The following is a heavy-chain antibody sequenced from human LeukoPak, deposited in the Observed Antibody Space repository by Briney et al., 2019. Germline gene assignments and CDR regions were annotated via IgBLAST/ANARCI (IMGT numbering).Heavy chain of an antibody. CDR1: GFTVSSNY. CDR3: ARDRGRTGIPFDY. D-gene: IGHD1-14*01. V-gene: IGHV3-53*01. Sequence: GGSLRLSCAASGFTVSSNYMSWVRQAPGKGLEWVSVIYSGGSTYYADSVKGRFTISRDNSKNTLYLQMNSLRAEDTAVYYCARDRGRTGIPFDYWGQGTLVTVSS. J-gene: IGHJ4*02. CDR2: IYSGGST.